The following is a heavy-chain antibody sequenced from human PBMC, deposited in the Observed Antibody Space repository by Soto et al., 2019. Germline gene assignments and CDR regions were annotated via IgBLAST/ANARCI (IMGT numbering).Heavy chain of an antibody. CDR3: ARVIVVVFTWGGGRADWFDP. V-gene: IGHV1-18*04. J-gene: IGHJ5*02. Sequence: ASVKVSCKASGYTFTSYGISWVRQAPGQGLEWMGWISAYNGNTNYAQKLQGRVTMTTDTSTSTAYMELRSLRSDDTAVYYCARVIVVVFTWGGGRADWFDPWGQGTLVTVSS. CDR1: GYTFTSYG. CDR2: ISAYNGNT. D-gene: IGHD3-22*01.